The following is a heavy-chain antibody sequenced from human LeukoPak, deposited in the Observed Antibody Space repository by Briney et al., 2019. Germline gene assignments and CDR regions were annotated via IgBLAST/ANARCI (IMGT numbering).Heavy chain of an antibody. J-gene: IGHJ4*02. Sequence: GGSLRLSCAASGFTFSSYSMNWVRQAPGKGLEWVSSISSSSSYIYYADSVKGRFTISRDNAKNSLYLQMNSLRAEDTAVYYCARGPHWNDDSPGYWGQGTLVTVSS. CDR2: ISSSSSYI. CDR3: ARGPHWNDDSPGY. CDR1: GFTFSSYS. D-gene: IGHD1-1*01. V-gene: IGHV3-21*01.